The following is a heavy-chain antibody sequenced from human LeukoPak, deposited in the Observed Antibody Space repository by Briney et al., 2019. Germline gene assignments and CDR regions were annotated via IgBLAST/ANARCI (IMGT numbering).Heavy chain of an antibody. D-gene: IGHD1-26*01. J-gene: IGHJ4*02. Sequence: ASVKVSCKASGYSFTSYYIHWVRLAPGQGLEWMGVINPSGGSTRYAQKFQDRVTMTRDMSTSTVYMELSSLRFEDTAVYYCAREGVCGSYLEYWGQGTLVTVSS. CDR2: INPSGGST. CDR1: GYSFTSYY. CDR3: AREGVCGSYLEY. V-gene: IGHV1-46*01.